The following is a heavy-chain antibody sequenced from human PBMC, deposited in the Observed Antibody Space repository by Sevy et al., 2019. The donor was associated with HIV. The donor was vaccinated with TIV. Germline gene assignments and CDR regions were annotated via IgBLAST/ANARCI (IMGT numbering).Heavy chain of an antibody. CDR3: ARELRGGNLAFVI. Sequence: SETLSLTCAVSGGSITSTDFSCSWIRQAPGRGLEWIGFIHHAGSTYYNPSFQSRVTISVDRPRNEFSLKLSSVTAADTAVYYCARELRGGNLAFVIWGQGTMVTVS. D-gene: IGHD2-15*01. V-gene: IGHV4-30-2*01. J-gene: IGHJ3*02. CDR2: IHHAGST. CDR1: GGSITSTDFS.